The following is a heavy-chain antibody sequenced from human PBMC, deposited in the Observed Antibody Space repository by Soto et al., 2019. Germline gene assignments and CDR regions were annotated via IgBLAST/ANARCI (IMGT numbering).Heavy chain of an antibody. D-gene: IGHD3-10*01. J-gene: IGHJ4*02. CDR3: ARDSPHGITMVRGIDY. CDR1: GGSISSGDYY. CDR2: IYYSGST. V-gene: IGHV4-30-4*01. Sequence: SETLSLTRTVSGGSISSGDYYWSWIRQPPGKGLEWIGYIYYSGSTYYNPSLKSRVTISVDTSKNQFSLKLSSVTAADTAVYYCARDSPHGITMVRGIDYWGQGTLVTVSS.